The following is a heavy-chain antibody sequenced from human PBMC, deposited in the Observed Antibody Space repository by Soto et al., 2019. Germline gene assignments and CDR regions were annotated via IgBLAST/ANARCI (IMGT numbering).Heavy chain of an antibody. CDR3: AKAQRAYYDFWSGYYPLDY. CDR1: GFTFSSYS. J-gene: IGHJ4*02. V-gene: IGHV3-48*02. D-gene: IGHD3-3*01. CDR2: ISSSSSTI. Sequence: GGSLRLSCAASGFTFSSYSMNWVRQAPGKGLEWVSYISSSSSTIYYADSVKGRFTISRDNAKNSLYLQMNSLRDEDTAVYYCAKAQRAYYDFWSGYYPLDYWGQGTLVTVSS.